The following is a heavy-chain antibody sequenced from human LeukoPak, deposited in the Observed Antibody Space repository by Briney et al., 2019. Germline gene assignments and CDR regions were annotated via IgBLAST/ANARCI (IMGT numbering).Heavy chain of an antibody. CDR2: ISYDGSDK. J-gene: IGHJ6*02. CDR1: GFTFSSYG. V-gene: IGHV3-30*18. CDR3: AKRRTVDTAMVTHYYGMDV. Sequence: GGSLRLSCAASGFTFSSYGIHWVRQVPGKGLEWVAVISYDGSDKYYADSVKGRFTISRDNAKNTVYLQMNSLRPEDTAVYYCAKRRTVDTAMVTHYYGMDVWGQGTTVTVSS. D-gene: IGHD5-18*01.